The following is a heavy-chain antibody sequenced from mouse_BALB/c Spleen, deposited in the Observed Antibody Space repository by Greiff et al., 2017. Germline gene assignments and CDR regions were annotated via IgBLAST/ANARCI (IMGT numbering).Heavy chain of an antibody. CDR1: GFDFSRYW. V-gene: IGHV4-1*02. Sequence: EVKLLESGGGLVQPGGSLKLSCAASGFDFSRYWMSWVRQAPGKGLEWIGEINPDSSTINYTPSLKDKFIISRDNAKNTLYLQMSKVRSEDTALYYCARRYGSSYPYAMDYWGQGTSVTVSS. CDR3: ARRYGSSYPYAMDY. CDR2: INPDSSTI. D-gene: IGHD1-1*01. J-gene: IGHJ4*01.